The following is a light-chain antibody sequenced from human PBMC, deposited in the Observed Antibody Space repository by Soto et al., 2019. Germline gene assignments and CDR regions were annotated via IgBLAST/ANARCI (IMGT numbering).Light chain of an antibody. CDR2: DVS. V-gene: IGLV2-14*01. CDR1: SSDVGGYNY. J-gene: IGLJ2*01. CDR3: YSYTSSSTVL. Sequence: QSALTQPASVSGSPGQSITISCTGISSDVGGYNYVSWYQQHPGKAPKLMIYDVSNRRSGVSNRFSGSKSGNTASLTISGLQAEDEADYYGYSYTSSSTVLFGGGTKVTVL.